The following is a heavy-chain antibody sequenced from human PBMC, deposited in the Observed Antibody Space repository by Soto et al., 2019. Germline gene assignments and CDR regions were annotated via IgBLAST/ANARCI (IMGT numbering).Heavy chain of an antibody. V-gene: IGHV5-51*01. CDR2: IYPGDLHI. J-gene: IGHJ3*02. Sequence: GESLKISCKASGYDFINYWIAWVRQTPVRVLEWMGMIYPGDLHIRYNPSFRGRVTISADKSITTAFVQWGSLKASDSAIYYCARFRAPRKQLRSMSFHIWGLGTLVTVSS. CDR3: ARFRAPRKQLRSMSFHI. D-gene: IGHD6-6*01. CDR1: GYDFINYW.